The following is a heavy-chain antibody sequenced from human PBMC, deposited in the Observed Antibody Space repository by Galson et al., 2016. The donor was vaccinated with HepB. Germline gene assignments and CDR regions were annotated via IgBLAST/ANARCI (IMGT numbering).Heavy chain of an antibody. Sequence: ALVKPTQTLTLTCSFSGFSLKTSGMRVSWIRQPPGKALEWLARIDWDDDKFYSTSLKTRLSISKDTSKNQVVLTMTNMDPVDTATYFCARMGSGNYLFDYWGQGTLVTVSS. CDR3: ARMGSGNYLFDY. CDR2: IDWDDDK. CDR1: GFSLKTSGMR. J-gene: IGHJ4*02. V-gene: IGHV2-70*04. D-gene: IGHD1-26*01.